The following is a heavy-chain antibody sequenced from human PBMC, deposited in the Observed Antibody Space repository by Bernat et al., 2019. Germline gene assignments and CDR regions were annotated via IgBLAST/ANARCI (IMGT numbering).Heavy chain of an antibody. CDR1: GFTFSSYG. V-gene: IGHV3-33*01. CDR2: IWYDGSNK. D-gene: IGHD2-21*01. Sequence: QVQLVESGGGVVQPGRSLRLSCAASGFTFSSYGMHWVRQAPGKGLEWVAVIWYDGSNKYYADSVKGRFTISRDNSKNTLYLQMNSLRAEDTAVYYCERDGVYCVGSVFDYWGQGTLVTVSS. J-gene: IGHJ4*02. CDR3: ERDGVYCVGSVFDY.